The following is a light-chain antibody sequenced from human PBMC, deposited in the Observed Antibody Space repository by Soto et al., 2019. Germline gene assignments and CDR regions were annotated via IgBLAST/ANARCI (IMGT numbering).Light chain of an antibody. CDR3: CSYPRSSPYV. J-gene: IGLJ1*01. Sequence: QSVLTQPASVSGSPGQSITISCTGTSSDVGSYNLVSWYQQHPGKAPKLMIHEGSKRPSGVSNRFSGSKSGNTASLTISGLQAEDEADYYCCSYPRSSPYVFGTGTKVTVL. CDR1: SSDVGSYNL. CDR2: EGS. V-gene: IGLV2-23*01.